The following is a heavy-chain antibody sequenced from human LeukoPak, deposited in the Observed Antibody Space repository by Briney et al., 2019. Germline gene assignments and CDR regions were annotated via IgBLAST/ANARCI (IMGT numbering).Heavy chain of an antibody. CDR3: ARGAIGAAGRFDY. J-gene: IGHJ4*02. V-gene: IGHV3-66*01. Sequence: PGGSLRLSCAASGFTVSSNYMNWVRQAPGRGLQWVPVIYSGGSTYYADSVKGRFTISRDNSKNTLYLQLNSLRVEDTAVYYCARGAIGAAGRFDYWGQGTLVTVSS. D-gene: IGHD6-13*01. CDR1: GFTVSSNY. CDR2: IYSGGST.